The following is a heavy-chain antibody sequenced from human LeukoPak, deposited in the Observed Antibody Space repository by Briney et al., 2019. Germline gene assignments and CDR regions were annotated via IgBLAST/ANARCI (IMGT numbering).Heavy chain of an antibody. CDR1: GGSVSSGSYY. CDR2: IYYSGST. V-gene: IGHV4-61*01. D-gene: IGHD3-10*01. CDR3: ARAPYYYGSGAFDI. J-gene: IGHJ3*02. Sequence: SETLSLTCTVSGGSVSSGSYYWSWIRQPPGKGLEWIGYIYYSGSTNYNPSLKSRVTISVDASKNQFSLKLSSVTAADTAVYYCARAPYYYGSGAFDIWGQGTMVTVSS.